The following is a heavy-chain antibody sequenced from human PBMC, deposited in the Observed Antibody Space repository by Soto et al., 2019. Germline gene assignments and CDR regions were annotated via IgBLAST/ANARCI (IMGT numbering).Heavy chain of an antibody. J-gene: IGHJ5*02. V-gene: IGHV1-18*01. Sequence: GASVKVSCKASGYTFTNYGISWVRQAPGQGLEWMGWISAYNGNTNYAQKLQGRVTMTTDTSTSTVYMELRSLTSDDTALYYCARVVVGAPENPGNWFDPWGQGTLVTVSS. CDR3: ARVVVGAPENPGNWFDP. D-gene: IGHD2-15*01. CDR2: ISAYNGNT. CDR1: GYTFTNYG.